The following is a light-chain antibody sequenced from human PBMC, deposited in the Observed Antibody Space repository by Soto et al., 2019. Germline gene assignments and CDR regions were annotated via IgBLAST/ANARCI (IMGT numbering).Light chain of an antibody. CDR2: GAS. CDR3: QQYGSSPVYT. Sequence: EIVLTQSPGTLSLSPGERATLSCRASQSVSSSYLAWYQQKPGQAPRLLIYGASIRPTGIPDRFSGSGSGTDFPLTVRRLEPEDFSVYYCQQYGSSPVYTFGQGTTLEIK. V-gene: IGKV3-20*01. J-gene: IGKJ2*01. CDR1: QSVSSSY.